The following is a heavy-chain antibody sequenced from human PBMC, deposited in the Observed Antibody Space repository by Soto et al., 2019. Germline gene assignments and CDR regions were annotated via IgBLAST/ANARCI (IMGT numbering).Heavy chain of an antibody. V-gene: IGHV3-30*18. CDR3: AEDLVKTSSWPAD. CDR2: ISYDGSHK. J-gene: IGHJ4*02. CDR1: GFNFSSYG. Sequence: HVQLVESGGGVVQPGRSLRLSCAVSGFNFSSYGMHWVRQAPGKGLEWVAVISYDGSHKASADSVKGRFAISRDNSKNTIFLQMNSLRVEDTAVYYCAEDLVKTSSWPADWGQGTLVTVSS. D-gene: IGHD2-2*01.